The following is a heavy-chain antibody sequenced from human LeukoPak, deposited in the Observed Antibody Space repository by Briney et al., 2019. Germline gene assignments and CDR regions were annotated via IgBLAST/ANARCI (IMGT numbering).Heavy chain of an antibody. CDR2: IYHSGST. J-gene: IGHJ4*02. V-gene: IGHV4-30-2*01. CDR1: GGSISSGGYY. D-gene: IGHD6-19*01. CDR3: ARAQWLVPNYFDY. Sequence: PSETLSLTCTVSGGSISSGGYYWSWIRQPPGKGLEWIGYIYHSGSTYYNPSLKSRVTISVDRSKNQFSLKLSSVTAADTAVYYCARAQWLVPNYFDYWGQGTLVTVSS.